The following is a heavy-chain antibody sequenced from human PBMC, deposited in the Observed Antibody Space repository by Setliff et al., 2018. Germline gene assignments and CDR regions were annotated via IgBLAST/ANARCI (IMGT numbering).Heavy chain of an antibody. Sequence: GSLRLSCAASGFTFSSYGMNWVRQAPGKGREWVSYINTIGTNILYADSVRGRFTISRDNARKSVYLQINSLSADDTAVYYCARGLLRFLEFLPPSGGLGTLVTVSS. V-gene: IGHV3-48*04. CDR1: GFTFSSYG. CDR2: INTIGTNI. J-gene: IGHJ4*02. D-gene: IGHD3-3*01. CDR3: ARGLLRFLEFLPPS.